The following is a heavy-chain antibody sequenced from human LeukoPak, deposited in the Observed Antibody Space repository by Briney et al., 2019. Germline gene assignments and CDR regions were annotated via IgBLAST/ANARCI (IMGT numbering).Heavy chain of an antibody. CDR1: GYTFTGYY. CDR3: AASGEAAMVDY. Sequence: GASVKVSCKASGYTFTGYYMHWVRQAPGQGLEWMGIINPSGGSTSYAQKFQGRVTMTRDTSTSTVYMELSSLRSEDTAVYYCAASGEAAMVDYWGQGTLVTVSS. D-gene: IGHD5-18*01. CDR2: INPSGGST. J-gene: IGHJ4*02. V-gene: IGHV1-46*01.